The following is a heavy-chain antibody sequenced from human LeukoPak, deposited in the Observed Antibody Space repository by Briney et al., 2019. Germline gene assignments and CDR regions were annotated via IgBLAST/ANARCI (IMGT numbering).Heavy chain of an antibody. V-gene: IGHV3-48*03. D-gene: IGHD5-24*01. CDR2: IGSSGSTI. CDR3: ARVTRRRDGYNYGDY. J-gene: IGHJ4*02. CDR1: GFTFSSYE. Sequence: GGSLRLSCAASGFTFSSYEMNWVRQAPGKGLEWVSYIGSSGSTIYYADSVKGRFTISRDNAKNSLYLQMNSLRAEDTAVYYCARVTRRRDGYNYGDYWGQGTLVTVSS.